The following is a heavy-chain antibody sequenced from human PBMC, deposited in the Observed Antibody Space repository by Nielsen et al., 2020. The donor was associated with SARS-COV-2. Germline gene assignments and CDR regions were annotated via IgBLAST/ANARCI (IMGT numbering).Heavy chain of an antibody. CDR2: IKPNSGGT. Sequence: ASVKVSCKASGYTFTGYYMHWVRQAPGQGLEWMGRIKPNSGGTNYAQKFQGRVTMTRDTSISTAYMELSRLRSDDTAVYYCAREDRWCGGDCYHGKVDYWGQGTLVTVSS. D-gene: IGHD2-21*02. CDR1: GYTFTGYY. J-gene: IGHJ4*02. CDR3: AREDRWCGGDCYHGKVDY. V-gene: IGHV1-2*06.